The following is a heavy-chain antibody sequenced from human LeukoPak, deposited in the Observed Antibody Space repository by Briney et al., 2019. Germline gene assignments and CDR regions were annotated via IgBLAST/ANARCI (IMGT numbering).Heavy chain of an antibody. V-gene: IGHV1-69*05. CDR1: GGTFSSYA. D-gene: IGHD4-17*01. Sequence: SVKFSCKASGGTFSSYAISWVRQAPGQGLEWMGRIIPIFGTANYAQKFQGRVTITTDESTSTAYMELSSLRSEDTAVYYCAGNDYGELYMDVWGKGTTVTVSS. CDR2: IIPIFGTA. CDR3: AGNDYGELYMDV. J-gene: IGHJ6*03.